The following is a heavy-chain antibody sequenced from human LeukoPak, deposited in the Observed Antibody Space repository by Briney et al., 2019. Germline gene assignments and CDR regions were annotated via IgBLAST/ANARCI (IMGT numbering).Heavy chain of an antibody. J-gene: IGHJ4*02. Sequence: PSETLSLTCTVSGGSISIYYWSCIRHPAGKGLEWIGRIYTSGSTNYNPSLKSRVTMSVDTSKNQFSLKLSSVTAADTAVYYCAREMGHDLTEFDSWGQGTLVTVSS. CDR3: AREMGHDLTEFDS. D-gene: IGHD3-3*01. CDR2: IYTSGST. V-gene: IGHV4-4*07. CDR1: GGSISIYY.